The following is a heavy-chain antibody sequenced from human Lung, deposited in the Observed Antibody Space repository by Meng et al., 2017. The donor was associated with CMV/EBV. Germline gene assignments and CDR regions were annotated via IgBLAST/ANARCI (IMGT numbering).Heavy chain of an antibody. CDR2: ISSSGSTI. J-gene: IGHJ5*02. Sequence: GESLKISCAASGFTFSSYEMNWVRQAPGKGLEWVSYISSSGSTIYYADSVKGRFTISRDNAKKSLYLQMNSLRAEDTAVYYCAKGELSWYDNWVDPWGQGTLVTVSS. CDR3: AKGELSWYDNWVDP. V-gene: IGHV3-48*03. D-gene: IGHD6-13*01. CDR1: GFTFSSYE.